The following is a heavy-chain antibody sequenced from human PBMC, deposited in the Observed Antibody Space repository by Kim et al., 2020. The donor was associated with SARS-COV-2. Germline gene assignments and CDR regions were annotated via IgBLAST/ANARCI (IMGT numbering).Heavy chain of an antibody. D-gene: IGHD6-13*01. CDR2: ISAYNGNT. CDR1: GYTFTSYG. J-gene: IGHJ4*02. CDR3: ARGGFRATAGTVKVVDY. Sequence: ASVKVSCKASGYTFTSYGISWVRQAPGQGLEWMGWISAYNGNTNYAQKLQGRVTMTTDTSTSTAYMELRSLRSDDTAVYYCARGGFRATAGTVKVVDYWGQGTLVTVSS. V-gene: IGHV1-18*04.